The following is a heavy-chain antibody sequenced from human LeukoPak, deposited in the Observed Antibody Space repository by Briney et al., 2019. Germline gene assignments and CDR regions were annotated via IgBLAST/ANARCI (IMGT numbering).Heavy chain of an antibody. CDR2: ISGSSSYT. Sequence: LSLTCAVYGGSFSDYYMSWIRQAPGKGLEWLSYISGSSSYTNYADSVKGRFTISRDNAKNSLYLQMNSLRADDTAVYYCARVGPYSTTWYYFDYWGQGALVTVSS. V-gene: IGHV3-11*05. D-gene: IGHD6-13*01. J-gene: IGHJ4*02. CDR3: ARVGPYSTTWYYFDY. CDR1: GGSFSDYY.